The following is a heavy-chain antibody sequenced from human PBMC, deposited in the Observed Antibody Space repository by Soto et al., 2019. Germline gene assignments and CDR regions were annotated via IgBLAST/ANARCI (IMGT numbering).Heavy chain of an antibody. CDR2: ISNYNGIT. J-gene: IGHJ4*02. V-gene: IGHV1-18*01. D-gene: IGHD3-10*01. CDR1: GYIFTSYG. Sequence: QVQLVQSGAEVKKPGASVKVSCKASGYIFTSYGISWVRQAPGEGLEWMGWISNYNGITNYAQKVQGRVTMTTDRSTSTAYMELRSLRFDDTAVYYCAESMGGSGTYVSWGQGTLVTVSS. CDR3: AESMGGSGTYVS.